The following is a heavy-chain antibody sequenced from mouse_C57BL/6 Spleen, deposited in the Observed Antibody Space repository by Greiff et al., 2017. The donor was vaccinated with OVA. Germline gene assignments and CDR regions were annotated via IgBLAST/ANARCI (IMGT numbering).Heavy chain of an antibody. D-gene: IGHD1-1*01. J-gene: IGHJ2*01. CDR2: IYPGDGDT. CDR1: GYAFSSYW. Sequence: QVQLQQSGAELVKPGASVKISCKASGYAFSSYWMNWVKQRPGKGLEWIGQIYPGDGDTNYNGKFKGKATLTADKSSSTAYMQLSSLTSEDSAVYFCARAITTVVAEDFDYWGQGTTLTVSS. CDR3: ARAITTVVAEDFDY. V-gene: IGHV1-80*01.